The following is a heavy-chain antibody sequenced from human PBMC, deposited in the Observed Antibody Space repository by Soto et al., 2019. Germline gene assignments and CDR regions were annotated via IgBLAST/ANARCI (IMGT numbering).Heavy chain of an antibody. J-gene: IGHJ4*02. CDR1: GGSIINHD. CDR2: IYYSGST. CDR3: ARANWYSED. Sequence: QVQLQESGPGLVKPSETLSLTCTVSGGSIINHDWSWIRQPPGKGLEWIGYIYYSGSTNYNPSLKSRVTISVDTSKNQFSLNLTSLTAADTAIYYCARANWYSEDWGQGTLVTVSS. D-gene: IGHD7-27*01. V-gene: IGHV4-59*11.